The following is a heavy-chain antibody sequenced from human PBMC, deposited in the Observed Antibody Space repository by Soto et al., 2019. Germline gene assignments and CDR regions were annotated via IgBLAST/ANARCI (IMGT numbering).Heavy chain of an antibody. CDR3: ARVLNYYGSGSYYDYYYYGMDV. V-gene: IGHV1-18*01. CDR2: ISAYNGNT. D-gene: IGHD3-10*01. Sequence: GASAKVSSKASGYTFTSYCICWLRQAPGQGLEWMGWISAYNGNTNYAQKLQGRVTMTTDTSTSTAYMELRSLRSDDTAVYYCARVLNYYGSGSYYDYYYYGMDVWGQGTTVTVSS. J-gene: IGHJ6*02. CDR1: GYTFTSYC.